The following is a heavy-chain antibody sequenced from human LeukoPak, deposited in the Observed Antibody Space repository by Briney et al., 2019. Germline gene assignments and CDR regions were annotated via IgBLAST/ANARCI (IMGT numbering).Heavy chain of an antibody. J-gene: IGHJ6*03. V-gene: IGHV3-23*01. CDR3: AKAGGESYYYYMDV. Sequence: GGSLRLSCAASGFTFSSYAMSWVRQAPGKGLEWVSTISGSGITTYYADSVKGRFTISRDNSKNTLCLQMNSLRAEDTAVYYCAKAGGESYYYYMDVWGKGTTVTVSS. CDR2: ISGSGITT. D-gene: IGHD2-8*02. CDR1: GFTFSSYA.